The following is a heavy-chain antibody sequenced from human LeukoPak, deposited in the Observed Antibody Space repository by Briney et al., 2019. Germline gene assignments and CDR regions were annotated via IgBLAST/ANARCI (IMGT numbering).Heavy chain of an antibody. CDR2: INHSGST. CDR1: GGSMSSYY. J-gene: IGHJ4*02. D-gene: IGHD3-22*01. Sequence: SETLSLTCTVSGGSMSSYYWSWIRQPPGKGLEWIGEINHSGSTNYNPSLKSRVTISVDTSKNQFSLKLSSVTAADTAVYYCARASSGYYYAYYFDYWGEGTLVTVSS. CDR3: ARASSGYYYAYYFDY. V-gene: IGHV4-34*01.